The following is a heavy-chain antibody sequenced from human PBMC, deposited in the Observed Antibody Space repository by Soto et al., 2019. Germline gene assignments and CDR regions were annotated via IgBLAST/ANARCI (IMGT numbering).Heavy chain of an antibody. J-gene: IGHJ6*03. CDR2: IVVGSGNT. D-gene: IGHD2-2*01. Sequence: QMQLVQSGPEVKKPGTSVKVSCKASGFTFTSSAMQWVRQARGQRREWIGWIVVGSGNTNYAQKFQERVTITRDMSKSTAYMELSSLRSEDTAVYYCAAGLAGYCSSTSCDHYYYYMDVWGKGTPVTVS. CDR3: AAGLAGYCSSTSCDHYYYYMDV. V-gene: IGHV1-58*02. CDR1: GFTFTSSA.